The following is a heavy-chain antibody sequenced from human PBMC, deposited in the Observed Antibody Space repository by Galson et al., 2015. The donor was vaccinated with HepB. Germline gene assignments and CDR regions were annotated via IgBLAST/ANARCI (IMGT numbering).Heavy chain of an antibody. CDR1: GYTFTSYY. J-gene: IGHJ3*02. V-gene: IGHV1-46*03. CDR2: INPSGGST. Sequence: SVKVSCKASGYTFTSYYMHWVRQAPGQGLEWMGIINPSGGSTSYAQKFQGRVTMTRDTSTSTVYMELSSLRSEDTAVYYCARELPITMIGRAFDIWGQGTMVTVSS. D-gene: IGHD3-22*01. CDR3: ARELPITMIGRAFDI.